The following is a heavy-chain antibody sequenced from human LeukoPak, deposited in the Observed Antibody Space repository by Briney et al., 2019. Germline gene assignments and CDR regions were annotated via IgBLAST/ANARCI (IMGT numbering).Heavy chain of an antibody. D-gene: IGHD5-12*01. CDR3: ARDAATNAGNTNYYYMDV. Sequence: GGSLRLSCAASGFTFSSYDMHWVRQATGKGLEWVSAIGTAGDTYYPGSVKGRFTISRENAKNSLYLQMNSLRAGDTAVYYCARDAATNAGNTNYYYMDVWGKGTTVTISS. CDR1: GFTFSSYD. J-gene: IGHJ6*03. CDR2: IGTAGDT. V-gene: IGHV3-13*01.